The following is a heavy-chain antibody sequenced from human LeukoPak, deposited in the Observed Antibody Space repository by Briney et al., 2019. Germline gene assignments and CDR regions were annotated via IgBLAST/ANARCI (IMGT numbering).Heavy chain of an antibody. D-gene: IGHD5-18*01. V-gene: IGHV3-74*01. CDR2: INSDGSST. CDR3: ASSTYGYAYMDV. J-gene: IGHJ6*03. Sequence: GGSLRLSCAASGFTFSSYWMHWVRQAPGKGLVWVSRINSDGSSTSYADSVKGRFTISRDNAKNTLYLQMNSLRAEDTAVYYCASSTYGYAYMDVWGKGTTVIVSS. CDR1: GFTFSSYW.